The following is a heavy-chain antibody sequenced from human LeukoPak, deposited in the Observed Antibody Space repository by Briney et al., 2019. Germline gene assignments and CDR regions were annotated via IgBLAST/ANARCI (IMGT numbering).Heavy chain of an antibody. CDR1: GFTFSSYA. CDR2: ISYDGSNK. CDR3: ARDVLHTTMIVVVIIEYYFDY. J-gene: IGHJ4*02. Sequence: PGRSLRLSCAASGFTFSSYAMHWVRQAPGKGLEWVAVISYDGSNKYYADSVKGRFTISRDNSKNTLYLQMNSLRAEDTAVYYCARDVLHTTMIVVVIIEYYFDYWGQGTLVTVSS. D-gene: IGHD3-22*01. V-gene: IGHV3-30-3*01.